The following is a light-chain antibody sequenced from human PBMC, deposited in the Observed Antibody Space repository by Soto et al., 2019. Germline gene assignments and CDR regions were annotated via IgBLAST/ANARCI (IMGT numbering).Light chain of an antibody. V-gene: IGKV3-20*01. Sequence: LTQSPVAHSLYPGEKVPLSCMASQTVNNNYVAWYQQRPGRAPRLLVYGASARATGIPDGFRGSGAGTDFSLTPSRLQPHDFPVYSCQHHGDFIGFGGGT. J-gene: IGKJ4*01. CDR3: QHHGDFIG. CDR1: QTVNNNY. CDR2: GAS.